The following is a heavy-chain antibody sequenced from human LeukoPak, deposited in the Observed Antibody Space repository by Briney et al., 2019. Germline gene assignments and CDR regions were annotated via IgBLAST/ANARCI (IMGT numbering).Heavy chain of an antibody. CDR3: AIGGAAGNYYYYYMDV. Sequence: GGSLRLSCAASGFTFSSYAMSWVRQAPGKGLEWVSAISGSGGSTYYADSVKGRFTISRDNSKNTLYLQMNSLRAEDTAVYYCAIGGAAGNYYYYYMDVWGKGTTVTVSS. D-gene: IGHD6-13*01. J-gene: IGHJ6*03. V-gene: IGHV3-23*01. CDR1: GFTFSSYA. CDR2: ISGSGGST.